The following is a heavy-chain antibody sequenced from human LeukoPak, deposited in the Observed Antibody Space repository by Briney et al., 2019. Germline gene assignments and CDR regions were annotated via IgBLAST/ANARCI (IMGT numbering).Heavy chain of an antibody. V-gene: IGHV1-3*03. Sequence: ASVKVSCKASGYTFTSYAMHWVRQAPGQRLEWMGWINAGNGNTKYSQEFQGRVTITRDTSASTAYMGLSSLRSEDMAVYYCARECSSTSSPPFDPWGQGTLVAVSS. CDR3: ARECSSTSSPPFDP. CDR1: GYTFTSYA. CDR2: INAGNGNT. D-gene: IGHD2-2*01. J-gene: IGHJ5*02.